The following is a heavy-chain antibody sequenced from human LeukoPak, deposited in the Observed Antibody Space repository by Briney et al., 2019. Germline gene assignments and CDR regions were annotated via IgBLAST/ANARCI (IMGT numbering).Heavy chain of an antibody. Sequence: GASVKVSCKVSGYTLTELSMHWVRQAPGKGLEWMGGFDPEDDETIYAQKFQGRVTMTEDTSTDTAYMELSSLRSEDTAVYYCATVGHYDFWSGYGYWGQGTLVTVSS. CDR1: GYTLTELS. CDR3: ATVGHYDFWSGYGY. J-gene: IGHJ4*02. D-gene: IGHD3-3*01. V-gene: IGHV1-24*01. CDR2: FDPEDDET.